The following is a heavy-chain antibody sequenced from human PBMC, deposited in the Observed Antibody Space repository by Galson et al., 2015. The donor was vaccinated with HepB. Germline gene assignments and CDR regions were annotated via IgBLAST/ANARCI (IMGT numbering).Heavy chain of an antibody. J-gene: IGHJ2*01. V-gene: IGHV3-11*06. CDR1: GFTFSDYY. CDR2: ISSSSSNT. CDR3: ATTRKYLYQVEYWYFDL. Sequence: SLRLSCAASGFTFSDYYMSWLRQAPGKGLEWISFISSSSSNTNYADSVKGRFTISRDNAKNSLYLQMNSLRVEDTAVYYCATTRKYLYQVEYWYFDLWGRGTLVTVSS. D-gene: IGHD2-2*01.